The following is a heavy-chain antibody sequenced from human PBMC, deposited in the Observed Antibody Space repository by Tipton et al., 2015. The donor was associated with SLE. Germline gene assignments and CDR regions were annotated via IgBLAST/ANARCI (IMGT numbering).Heavy chain of an antibody. V-gene: IGHV4-34*01. Sequence: TLSLTCTVYGGSFSGYYWTWIRQPPGKGLEWIGEINHSGSTKYNPSLKSRVTISTDTSKNQFSLRLSSVTGADTAVYYCARRRISIIRGYFDYWGQGTLVTVSS. J-gene: IGHJ4*02. CDR1: GGSFSGYY. D-gene: IGHD3-10*01. CDR3: ARRRISIIRGYFDY. CDR2: INHSGST.